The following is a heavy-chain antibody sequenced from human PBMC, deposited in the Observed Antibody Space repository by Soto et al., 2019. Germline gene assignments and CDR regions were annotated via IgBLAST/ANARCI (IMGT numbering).Heavy chain of an antibody. J-gene: IGHJ4*02. CDR3: ASAAPRSSTSWFFFEY. V-gene: IGHV4-61*08. Sequence: QVQLQESGPGLVKPSETLSLSCTASGGSVSSGGYYWSWIRQPPGRGLEWIGYIYSSGGTNYHPSLKSRITTSVDTSRNQFSLRLRSATAADTAVYYCASAAPRSSTSWFFFEYCGQGTPVTVSS. D-gene: IGHD6-13*01. CDR2: IYSSGGT. CDR1: GGSVSSGGYY.